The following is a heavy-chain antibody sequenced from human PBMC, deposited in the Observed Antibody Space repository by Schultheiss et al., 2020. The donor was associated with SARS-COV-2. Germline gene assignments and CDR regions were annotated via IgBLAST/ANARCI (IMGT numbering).Heavy chain of an antibody. J-gene: IGHJ4*02. D-gene: IGHD2-2*01. Sequence: GGSLRLSCATSGFILNTYAMNWVRQAPGKGLECVSLISWDGGSTYYADSVKGRFTISRDNSKSTLSLQMSSLKIVDTAIYSCARNWRDQGFDLWGQGTLVTVSS. CDR3: ARNWRDQGFDL. V-gene: IGHV3-43*01. CDR2: ISWDGGST. CDR1: GFILNTYA.